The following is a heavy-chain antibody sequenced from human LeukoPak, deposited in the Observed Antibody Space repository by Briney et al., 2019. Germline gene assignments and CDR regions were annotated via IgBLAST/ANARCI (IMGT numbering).Heavy chain of an antibody. V-gene: IGHV3-43*02. D-gene: IGHD5-12*01. CDR2: ITGDGAGT. CDR1: GFIFDDYA. CDR3: TKGRVATVGGAKYAMDV. Sequence: QSGGSLRLSCAASGFIFDDYAMHWVRQAPGKGLEWVSLITGDGAGTYYEDSVRGRFTISRDNSKNSLYLIMNSLRTEDTALYYCTKGRVATVGGAKYAMDVWGQGTTVTVSS. J-gene: IGHJ6*02.